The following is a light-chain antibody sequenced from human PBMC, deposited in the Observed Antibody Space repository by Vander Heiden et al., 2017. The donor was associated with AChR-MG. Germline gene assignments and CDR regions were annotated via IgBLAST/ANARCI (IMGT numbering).Light chain of an antibody. J-gene: IGLJ1*01. CDR2: DVS. CDR3: CSYAGSYTAYV. CDR1: SSDVGGYNY. Sequence: QSALTQPRSVSGSPGPSVTISCTGTSSDVGGYNYVSWYQQHPGKAPKLMIYDVSKRPSGVPDRFSGSKSGNTASLTISGLQAEDEADYYCCSYAGSYTAYVFGTGTKVTVL. V-gene: IGLV2-11*01.